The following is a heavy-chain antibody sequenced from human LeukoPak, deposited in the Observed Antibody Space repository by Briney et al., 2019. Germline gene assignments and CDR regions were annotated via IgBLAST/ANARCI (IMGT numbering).Heavy chain of an antibody. V-gene: IGHV3-23*01. CDR2: ISGSGDST. CDR1: GFTFSSYA. J-gene: IGHJ6*02. CDR3: ARDAGYSSGWDYYYYGMDV. Sequence: GGSLRLSCAAFGFTFSSYAMSWVRQAPGKGLEWVSAISGSGDSTYYADSVKGRFTISSDNSKNTLYLQMNNLRAEDTAVYYCARDAGYSSGWDYYYYGMDVWGQGTTVTVSS. D-gene: IGHD6-19*01.